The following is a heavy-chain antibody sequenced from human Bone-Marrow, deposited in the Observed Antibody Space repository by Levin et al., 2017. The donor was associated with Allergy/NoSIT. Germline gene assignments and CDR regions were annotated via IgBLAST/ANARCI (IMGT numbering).Heavy chain of an antibody. J-gene: IGHJ4*02. Sequence: PSETLSLTCTVSGGSVSSDTYYWSWIRQPPGTGLEWIGYISSSGSTYYNLSLMSRVTISVHTSKNQFSLKLSSVTAADTAVYYCARDDYSDFTGWVWGQGSLVTVSS. D-gene: IGHD3-9*01. CDR2: ISSSGST. CDR1: GGSVSSDTYY. CDR3: ARDDYSDFTGWV. V-gene: IGHV4-61*01.